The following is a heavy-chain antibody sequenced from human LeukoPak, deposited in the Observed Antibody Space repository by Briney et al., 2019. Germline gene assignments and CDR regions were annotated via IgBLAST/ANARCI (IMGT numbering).Heavy chain of an antibody. J-gene: IGHJ6*03. CDR3: ARDRRPGYYCYMDV. CDR1: GGSISSSSYY. CDR2: IYYSGST. Sequence: PSETLSLTCTVAGGSISSSSYYWGWIRQPPGKGLEWIGSIYYSGSTYYNPSLKSRVTISVDTSKNQFSLKLSSVTAADTAVYYCARDRRPGYYCYMDVWGKGTTVTVSS. V-gene: IGHV4-39*07. D-gene: IGHD7-27*01.